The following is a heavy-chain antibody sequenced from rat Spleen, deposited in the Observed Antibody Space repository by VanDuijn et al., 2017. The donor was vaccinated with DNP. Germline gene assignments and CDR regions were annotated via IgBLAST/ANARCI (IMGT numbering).Heavy chain of an antibody. V-gene: IGHV5-31*01. J-gene: IGHJ1*01. CDR2: TTRSGGST. CDR1: GFTFNYYW. CDR3: ARGSGTPYWYFDF. Sequence: EVQLVESGGDLVQPGRSLKLSCVASGFTFNYYWMAWIRQVPGKGLEWVASTTRSGGSTYYPDAVRGRFTISRDNTENTLYLQMNGLRSEDTATYYCARGSGTPYWYFDFWGPGTMVTVSS. D-gene: IGHD5-1*01.